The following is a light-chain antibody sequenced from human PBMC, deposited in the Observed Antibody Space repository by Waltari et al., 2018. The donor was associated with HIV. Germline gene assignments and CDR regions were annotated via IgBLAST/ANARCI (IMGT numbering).Light chain of an antibody. V-gene: IGLV2-8*01. CDR3: SSYAGSNRFVV. J-gene: IGLJ2*01. Sequence: QSALTQPPSASGSPGQSVAIPCTGTSSDIGAYTFVPWYQQQPGSAPKLIIFEVTKRPTGVPDRFSGSKSGNTASLTVSGLLPEDDADYYCSSYAGSNRFVVFGGGTRLTVL. CDR1: SSDIGAYTF. CDR2: EVT.